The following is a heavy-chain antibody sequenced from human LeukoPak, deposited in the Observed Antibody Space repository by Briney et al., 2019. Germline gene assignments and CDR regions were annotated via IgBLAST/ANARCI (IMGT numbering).Heavy chain of an antibody. D-gene: IGHD2-2*01. CDR3: AKKKCSSTSGYSPRYYYYYYFGMYV. V-gene: IGHV3-9*01. CDR2: ITWDRSSI. Sequence: PGRSLRLSCAASGFTFGDYAMHWVRQAPGKGLEWVAGITWDRSSIGYADSVKGRFTISRDNAKNSLYLQMNSLRAEDTALYNCAKKKCSSTSGYSPRYYYYYYFGMYVGGEGTTVTVSS. CDR1: GFTFGDYA. J-gene: IGHJ6*01.